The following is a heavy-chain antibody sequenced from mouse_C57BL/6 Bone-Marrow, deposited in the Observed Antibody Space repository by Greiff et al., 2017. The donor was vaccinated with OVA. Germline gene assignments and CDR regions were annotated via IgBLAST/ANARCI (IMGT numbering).Heavy chain of an antibody. CDR3: ARVIRAWFAY. V-gene: IGHV1-64*01. J-gene: IGHJ3*01. Sequence: QVQLQQSGAELVKPGASVKLSCKASGYTFTSYWMHWVKQRPGQGLEWIGMIHPNSGSTNYNEKFKSKSTLTVDKSSSTAYMQLSSLTSEDSAVYYCARVIRAWFAYWGQGTLVTVSA. CDR1: GYTFTSYW. CDR2: IHPNSGST. D-gene: IGHD1-1*01.